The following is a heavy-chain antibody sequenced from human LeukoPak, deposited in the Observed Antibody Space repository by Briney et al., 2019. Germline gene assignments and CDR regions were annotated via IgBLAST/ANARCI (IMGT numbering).Heavy chain of an antibody. Sequence: SETLSLTCIVSGGSISTHYWSWIRQPPGKGLEWIGYIYYSGNTKYNPSLKSRVSISVDTSKNQFSLKLSSVTAADTAVYYCARGAEMATIYHYYYYMDVWGKGTTVTVSS. CDR1: GGSISTHY. CDR3: ARGAEMATIYHYYYYMDV. CDR2: IYYSGNT. J-gene: IGHJ6*03. V-gene: IGHV4-59*11. D-gene: IGHD5-24*01.